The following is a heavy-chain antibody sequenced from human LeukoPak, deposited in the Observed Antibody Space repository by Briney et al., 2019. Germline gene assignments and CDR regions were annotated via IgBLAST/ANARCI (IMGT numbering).Heavy chain of an antibody. J-gene: IGHJ5*02. CDR1: RGSISDYH. Sequence: SETLSLTCTVSRGSISDYHWAWIRQPAGKGLEWIGRVFASGSANYNVFLKSRVTMSVDTAKNQFSLNLTSVTAADTGMYYCARDQRVAPGSLFKWFDLWGQGTLVTVSS. CDR3: ARDQRVAPGSLFKWFDL. CDR2: VFASGSA. V-gene: IGHV4-4*07. D-gene: IGHD3-10*01.